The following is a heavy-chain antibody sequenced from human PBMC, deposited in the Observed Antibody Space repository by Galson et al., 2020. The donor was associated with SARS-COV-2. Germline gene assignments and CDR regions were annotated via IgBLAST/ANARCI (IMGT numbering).Heavy chain of an antibody. D-gene: IGHD4-17*01. CDR2: ISYSGST. Sequence: SETLSLTCTVSGASVSSDPYYWSWIRQPPGKGLEWIGYISYSGSTHYNPSLKSRVTVSLDTSKNQFSLRLNSGTAADTAVYYCASGAAGLTVTYCYYFMDVWGKGTTVTVSS. J-gene: IGHJ6*03. V-gene: IGHV4-61*01. CDR3: ASGAAGLTVTYCYYFMDV. CDR1: GASVSSDPYY.